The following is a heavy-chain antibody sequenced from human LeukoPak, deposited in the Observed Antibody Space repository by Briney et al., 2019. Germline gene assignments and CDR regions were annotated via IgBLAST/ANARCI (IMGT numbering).Heavy chain of an antibody. CDR1: GFTFSSYW. D-gene: IGHD2/OR15-2a*01. V-gene: IGHV3-74*01. CDR3: VKDLRSDFMGVLSRYLSY. J-gene: IGHJ4*02. Sequence: GGSLRLSCAASGFTFSSYWMHWVRQGPGKGLVWVSRISTDGSSTDYADSVKGRFTISRENAKNTLYLQMSSLRAEDTAVYLCVKDLRSDFMGVLSRYLSYWGQGTLVTVSS. CDR2: ISTDGSST.